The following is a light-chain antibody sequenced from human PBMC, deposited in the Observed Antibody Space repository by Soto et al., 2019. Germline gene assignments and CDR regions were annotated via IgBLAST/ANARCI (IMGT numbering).Light chain of an antibody. CDR3: MQSTHWPYT. CDR1: QSLISSDGNTY. V-gene: IGKV2-30*01. CDR2: KIS. J-gene: IGKJ2*01. Sequence: DVVMTQSPLSLPVTLGQPASISCRSSQSLISSDGNTYLSWFQQRPGQSPRRLIHKISERDSGVPDRFSGSVSGTDFTLKVSSVEAEDVGVYYCMQSTHWPYTFGQGTKLEIK.